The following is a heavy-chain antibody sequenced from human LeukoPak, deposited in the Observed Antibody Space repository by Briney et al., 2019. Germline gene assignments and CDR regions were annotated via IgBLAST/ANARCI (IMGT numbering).Heavy chain of an antibody. D-gene: IGHD2-15*01. CDR1: GFTFNGHY. CDR2: ISNSSSYI. Sequence: GGSLRLSCAASGFTFNGHYMNWVRQAPGKGLEWVSSISNSSSYIYYADSVKGRFTISRDNAKNSLYLQMNSLRAEDTAVYYCARGSSPGSYYYYGMDVWGQGTTVTVSS. J-gene: IGHJ6*02. V-gene: IGHV3-21*01. CDR3: ARGSSPGSYYYYGMDV.